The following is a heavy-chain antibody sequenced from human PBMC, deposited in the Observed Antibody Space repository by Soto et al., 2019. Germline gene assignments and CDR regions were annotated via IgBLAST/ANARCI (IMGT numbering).Heavy chain of an antibody. CDR2: IKSKTDGGTT. CDR1: GFSFSNAW. J-gene: IGHJ6*02. D-gene: IGHD3-3*01. CDR3: TAPGLWSASYRDFYYVMDV. Sequence: GGSLRLCCAASGFSFSNAWMSWVRQAPGKGLEWVGRIKSKTDGGTTDYSAPVKGRFTISRDDSKNTLYLQMNSLKTEDTAVYFCTAPGLWSASYRDFYYVMDVWGQGTTVTVSS. V-gene: IGHV3-15*01.